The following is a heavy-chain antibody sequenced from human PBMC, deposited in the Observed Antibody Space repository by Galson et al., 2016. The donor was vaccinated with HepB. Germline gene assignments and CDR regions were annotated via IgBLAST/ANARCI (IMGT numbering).Heavy chain of an antibody. J-gene: IGHJ5*02. CDR1: GDSVISSNW. V-gene: IGHV4-4*02. CDR3: TRARRYCSSSSCYLDP. CDR2: IFHSGGP. Sequence: SETLSLTCTVSGDSVISSNWWNWVRQPPGKGPEWIGEIFHSGGPNYNPSLKIRVTISLDKSNNHISLRLSSVTAADTAVYYCTRARRYCSSSSCYLDPWGQGTLVTVSS. D-gene: IGHD2-2*01.